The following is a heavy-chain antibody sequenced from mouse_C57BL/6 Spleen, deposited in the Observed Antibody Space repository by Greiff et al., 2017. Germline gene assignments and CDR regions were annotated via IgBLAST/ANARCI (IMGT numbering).Heavy chain of an antibody. D-gene: IGHD4-1*01. CDR2: FYPGSGSI. CDR3: ARHEGVGTRGYYFDY. Sequence: QVHVKQSGAELVKPGASVKLSCKASGYTFTEYTIHWVKQRSGQGLEWIGWFYPGSGSIKYNEKFKDKATLTADKSSSTVYMELSRLTSEDSAVYFCARHEGVGTRGYYFDYWGQGTTLTVSS. V-gene: IGHV1-62-2*01. J-gene: IGHJ2*01. CDR1: GYTFTEYT.